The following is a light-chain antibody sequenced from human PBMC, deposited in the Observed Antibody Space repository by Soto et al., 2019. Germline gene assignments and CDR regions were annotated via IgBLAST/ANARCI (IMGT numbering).Light chain of an antibody. CDR3: LSYTTSSSYV. CDR1: SSDVGAYNR. J-gene: IGLJ1*01. CDR2: EVS. V-gene: IGLV2-14*01. Sequence: QSARTQPASVSGSPGQSITISCTGTSSDVGAYNRVSWYQQHSGKAPKLMIYEVSNRPSGVSNRFSGSKSGNTASLTISGLQAEDEADYYCLSYTTSSSYVFGTGTKVTVL.